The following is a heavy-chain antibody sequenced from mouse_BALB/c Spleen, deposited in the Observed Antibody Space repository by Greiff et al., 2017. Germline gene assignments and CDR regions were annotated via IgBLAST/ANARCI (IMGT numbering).Heavy chain of an antibody. Sequence: QVQLQQSGPELVKPGASVKMSCKASGYTFTDYVISWVKQRTGQGLEWIGEIYPGSGSTYYNEKFKGKATLTADKSSNTAYMQLSSLTSEDSAVYFCARENYGKEYYFDYWGQGTTLTVSS. CDR2: IYPGSGST. CDR3: ARENYGKEYYFDY. CDR1: GYTFTDYV. D-gene: IGHD1-1*02. V-gene: IGHV1-77*01. J-gene: IGHJ2*01.